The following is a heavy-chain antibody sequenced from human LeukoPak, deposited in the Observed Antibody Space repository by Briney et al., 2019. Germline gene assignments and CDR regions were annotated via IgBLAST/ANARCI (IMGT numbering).Heavy chain of an antibody. CDR3: ARDRGIVAAGLDY. CDR2: IPYDGIKK. J-gene: IGHJ4*02. Sequence: GRSLRLPCAGSGFTFSSYAMHWVRQAPGKGLEWVAVIPYDGIKKYYGDTVKGRFTISRDNSKNTLYLQMNSLRAEDTAVYYCARDRGIVAAGLDYWGQGTLVTVSS. D-gene: IGHD6-13*01. V-gene: IGHV3-30*04. CDR1: GFTFSSYA.